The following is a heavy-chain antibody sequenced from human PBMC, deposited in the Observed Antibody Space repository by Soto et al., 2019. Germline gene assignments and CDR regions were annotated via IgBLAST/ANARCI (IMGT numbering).Heavy chain of an antibody. CDR3: ASASWYRVDY. CDR1: GGSISSDNY. CDR2: VYHSGNT. D-gene: IGHD1-1*01. Sequence: PSETLSLTCAVSGGSISSDNYWTWVRQPPGEGLEWIGEVYHSGNTKYNPSLRSRVTMSVDKSNNQFSLHLSSVTAADTAIYYCASASWYRVDYWGQGTLVTVSS. V-gene: IGHV4-4*02. J-gene: IGHJ4*02.